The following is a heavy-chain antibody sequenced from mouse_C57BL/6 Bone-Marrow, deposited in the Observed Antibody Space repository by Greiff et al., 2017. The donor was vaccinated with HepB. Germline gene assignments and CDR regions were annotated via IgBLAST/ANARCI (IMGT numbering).Heavy chain of an antibody. CDR1: GYTFTSYW. V-gene: IGHV1-72*01. CDR2: IDPNSGGT. J-gene: IGHJ2*01. D-gene: IGHD1-1*01. CDR3: ARGIYDYYGSSYRSY. Sequence: QVQLQQPGAELVKPGASVKLSCKASGYTFTSYWMHWVKQRPGRGLEWIGRIDPNSGGTKYNEKFKSKATLTVDKTTSTDYMQLSSLTSEDSAVYYCARGIYDYYGSSYRSYWGQGTTLTVSS.